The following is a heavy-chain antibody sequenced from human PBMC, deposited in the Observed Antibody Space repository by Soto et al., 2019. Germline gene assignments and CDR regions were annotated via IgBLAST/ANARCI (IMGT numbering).Heavy chain of an antibody. V-gene: IGHV3-30-3*01. CDR2: ISYDGSNK. J-gene: IGHJ5*02. Sequence: QVQLVESGGGVVQPGRSLRLSCAASGFTFSSYAMHWVRQAPGKGLEWVAVISYDGSNKYYADSVKGRFTISRDNSKNTLYLQMNSLRAEDTAVYYCARADLSPWGQGTLVTVSS. CDR3: ARADLSP. CDR1: GFTFSSYA.